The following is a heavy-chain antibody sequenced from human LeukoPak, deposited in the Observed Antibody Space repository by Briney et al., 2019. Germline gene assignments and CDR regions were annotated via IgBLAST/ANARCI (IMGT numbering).Heavy chain of an antibody. Sequence: GGSLRLSCAASGFTFSSYSMNWVRQAPGKGLEWVSYISLSSSTIYYADSVKGRFTISRDNAKNSLYLQMNSLRDEDTAVYYCASMLTGSFDSWGQGTLVSDSS. D-gene: IGHD7-27*01. V-gene: IGHV3-48*02. J-gene: IGHJ4*02. CDR2: ISLSSSTI. CDR3: ASMLTGSFDS. CDR1: GFTFSSYS.